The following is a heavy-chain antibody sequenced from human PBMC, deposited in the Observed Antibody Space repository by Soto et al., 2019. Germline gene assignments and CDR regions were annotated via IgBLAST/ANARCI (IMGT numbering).Heavy chain of an antibody. V-gene: IGHV2-5*02. J-gene: IGHJ4*02. D-gene: IGHD3-10*01. Sequence: QITLKESGPTLVKPTQTLTLTCTFSGFSVSTSGVGVGWIRQPPGKALEWLALIYWDDDKRHSPSLKSRLTIAKDTAKNQVVLTMTNMYPVDTATYYCAHSSGSYSSADYWAQGTLVTVSS. CDR2: IYWDDDK. CDR1: GFSVSTSGVG. CDR3: AHSSGSYSSADY.